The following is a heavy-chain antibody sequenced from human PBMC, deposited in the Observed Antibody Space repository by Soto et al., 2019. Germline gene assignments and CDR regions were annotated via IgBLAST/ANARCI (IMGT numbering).Heavy chain of an antibody. J-gene: IGHJ4*02. CDR1: GGSFSAPF. CDR3: AIMGDTSI. D-gene: IGHD2-21*02. V-gene: IGHV4-34*01. Sequence: QVQLQQWGAGLLKPSETLSLTCAVYGGSFSAPFWSWVRQTPGKGMEYIGEVNHVGTTNYNPSLKSRDAISVDTSKNQFSLKLRSVAAADTAVYYCAIMGDTSIWGQGTLVTVSS. CDR2: VNHVGTT.